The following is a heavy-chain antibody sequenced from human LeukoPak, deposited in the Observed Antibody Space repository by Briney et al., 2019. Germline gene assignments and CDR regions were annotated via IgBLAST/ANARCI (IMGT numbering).Heavy chain of an antibody. J-gene: IGHJ4*02. V-gene: IGHV3-23*01. D-gene: IGHD1-26*01. CDR2: ISGSGGRT. CDR3: ARRGGSYFDY. CDR1: GFTFSSYA. Sequence: GGSLRLSCAASGFTFSSYAMTWVRQAPGEGLEWVSAISGSGGRTYSADSVKGRFTISRDNSKNTLYLQMNSLRVEDTAVYFCARRGGSYFDYWGQGTLVTVSS.